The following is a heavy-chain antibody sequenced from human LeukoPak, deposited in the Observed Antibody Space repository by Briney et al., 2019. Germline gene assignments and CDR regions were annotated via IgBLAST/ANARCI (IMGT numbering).Heavy chain of an antibody. CDR3: ARGGLSIMGY. CDR2: ISSSGSTK. CDR1: GITFSSYS. Sequence: GGSLRLTCGASGITFSSYSMNWVRQAPGKGLEWVSYISSSGSTKYYADSVKGRFTISRDNARNSLYLQMNSLRAEDTAVYFCARGGLSIMGYWGQGTLVTVSS. J-gene: IGHJ4*02. D-gene: IGHD2/OR15-2a*01. V-gene: IGHV3-48*01.